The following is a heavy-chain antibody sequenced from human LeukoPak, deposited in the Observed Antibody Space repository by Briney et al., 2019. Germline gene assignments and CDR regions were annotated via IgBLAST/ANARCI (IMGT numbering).Heavy chain of an antibody. CDR2: INTDGSST. Sequence: GGSLRLSCAASGFTFSSYWMHWVRQAPGKGLVWVSRINTDGSSTSYADSVKGRFTISRDKSKNTLSLQMNSLRAEDTAVYYCAKDRGLYSGSHGFDYWGQGTLVTVSS. D-gene: IGHD1-26*01. CDR3: AKDRGLYSGSHGFDY. CDR1: GFTFSSYW. V-gene: IGHV3-74*01. J-gene: IGHJ4*02.